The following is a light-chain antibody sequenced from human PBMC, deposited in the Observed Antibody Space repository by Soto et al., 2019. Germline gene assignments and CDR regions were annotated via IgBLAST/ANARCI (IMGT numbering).Light chain of an antibody. CDR3: QQYGSSPWT. CDR1: QSVSGN. Sequence: EIVMTQSPATLSVSPGEGATLSCRASQSVSGNLAWYQHKPGQAPRLLIYGASNRATGIPDRFSGSGSGTDFTLTISRLEPEDFAVYYCQQYGSSPWTFGQGTKVDIK. CDR2: GAS. V-gene: IGKV3-20*01. J-gene: IGKJ1*01.